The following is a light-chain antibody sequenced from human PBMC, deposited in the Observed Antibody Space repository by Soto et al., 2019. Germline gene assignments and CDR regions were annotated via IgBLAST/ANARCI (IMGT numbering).Light chain of an antibody. Sequence: QAVVTQEPSLTVSPGGTVTLTCGSSTGAVTSGHFPYWFQQRPGQAPRTLIYDTTIKQSWTPARFSGSLLGVKAALTLSGAQPEDKAEYYCLLTYSGARVFGGGTKLTVL. CDR3: LLTYSGARV. V-gene: IGLV7-46*01. J-gene: IGLJ3*02. CDR2: DTT. CDR1: TGAVTSGHF.